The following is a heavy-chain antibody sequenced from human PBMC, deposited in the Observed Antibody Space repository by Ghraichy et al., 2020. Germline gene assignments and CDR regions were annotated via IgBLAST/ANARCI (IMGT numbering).Heavy chain of an antibody. CDR2: ISGSGGST. J-gene: IGHJ3*02. CDR1: GFTFSSYA. D-gene: IGHD1-1*01. CDR3: AKGLNWDRPQDAFDI. V-gene: IGHV3-23*01. Sequence: GGSLRLSCAASGFTFSSYAMSWVRQAPGKGLEWVSAISGSGGSTYYEDPVKGRFTISRDNSKNTLYLQMNSLRAEDTAVYYCAKGLNWDRPQDAFDIWGQGTMVTVSS.